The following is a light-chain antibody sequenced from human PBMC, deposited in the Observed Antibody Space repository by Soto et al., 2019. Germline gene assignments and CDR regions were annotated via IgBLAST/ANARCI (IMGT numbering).Light chain of an antibody. CDR2: DAS. J-gene: IGKJ2*01. Sequence: DIPMTQSPSTLSASVGDRVTITCPASRSISSWLAWDQQKPGKAPKLLIYDASSLESGVPSRFSGNGSGTEFTLTISTLNTVNFALFYGQHYNSLFMDTFGQGPK. CDR3: QHYNSLFMDT. CDR1: RSISSW. V-gene: IGKV1-5*01.